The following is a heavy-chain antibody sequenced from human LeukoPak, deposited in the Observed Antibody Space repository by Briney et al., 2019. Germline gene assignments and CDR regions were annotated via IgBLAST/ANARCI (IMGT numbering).Heavy chain of an antibody. J-gene: IGHJ4*02. CDR2: IDANGNT. CDR3: AKERSGDSDY. CDR1: GVSISPYY. D-gene: IGHD2-21*02. V-gene: IGHV4-4*07. Sequence: SETLSLTCTVSGVSISPYYWTWIRQPAGKGLEWIGRIDANGNTNYNPSLKSRVTISVDTSKNQFSLRLTSVTAADTAVYFCAKERSGDSDYWGQGTLVTVFS.